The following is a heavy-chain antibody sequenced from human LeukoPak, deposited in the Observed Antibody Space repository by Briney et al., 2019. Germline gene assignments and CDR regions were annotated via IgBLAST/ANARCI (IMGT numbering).Heavy chain of an antibody. CDR1: SGSIIRYH. J-gene: IGHJ2*01. CDR2: ISTSGSP. Sequence: PSETLSLICTVSSGSIIRYHWSWIRQSAEKGLEWIGRISTSGSPSYNPSLRSRVSMSADTSKNQVSLQVTSVTAADTAVYYCARGRDTALNYFDLWGRGTLVTVSS. CDR3: ARGRDTALNYFDL. V-gene: IGHV4-4*07. D-gene: IGHD5-18*01.